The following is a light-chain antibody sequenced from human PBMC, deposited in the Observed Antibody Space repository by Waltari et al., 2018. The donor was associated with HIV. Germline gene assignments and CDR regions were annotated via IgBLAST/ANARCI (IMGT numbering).Light chain of an antibody. CDR2: WAS. V-gene: IGKV4-1*01. J-gene: IGKJ1*01. Sequence: DIEMTQSPDSLAVSLGERATIHCKPSQSVLYSANNKNYLAWYQQKPGQPPKLLFYWASTRESGVPDRFRGTGSGTDFTLTITSLQAEDVAVYYCQQYYSSPRTFSQGTKVEVK. CDR3: QQYYSSPRT. CDR1: QSVLYSANNKNY.